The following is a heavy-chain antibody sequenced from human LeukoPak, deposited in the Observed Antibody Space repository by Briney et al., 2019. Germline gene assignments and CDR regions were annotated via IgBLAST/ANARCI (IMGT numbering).Heavy chain of an antibody. D-gene: IGHD1-26*01. CDR1: GLTFSIFS. CDR2: IKEDGSEK. CDR3: VRPRVGGTDY. J-gene: IGHJ4*02. V-gene: IGHV3-7*01. Sequence: GGSLRLSCAASGLTFSIFSMTWVRQAPGKGLEWVANIKEDGSEKYYVDSVKGRFTISRDNAKNSLYLQMTSLRAEDTAVYYCVRPRVGGTDYRGQGTLVTVSS.